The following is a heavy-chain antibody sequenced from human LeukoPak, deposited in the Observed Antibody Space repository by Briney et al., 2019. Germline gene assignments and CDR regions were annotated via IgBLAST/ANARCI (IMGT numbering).Heavy chain of an antibody. CDR3: AKDRVEGEMATICFDY. J-gene: IGHJ4*02. V-gene: IGHV3-23*01. D-gene: IGHD5-24*01. CDR1: GFTFSSYA. Sequence: PGGSLRLSCAASGFTFSSYAMSWVRQAPGKGLEWVSAISGSGGSTYYADSVKGRFTISRDNSKNTLYLQMNSLRAEDTAVYYCAKDRVEGEMATICFDYWGQGTLVTVSS. CDR2: ISGSGGST.